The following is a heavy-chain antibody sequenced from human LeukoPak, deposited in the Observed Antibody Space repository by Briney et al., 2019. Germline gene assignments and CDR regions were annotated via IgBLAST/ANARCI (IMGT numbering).Heavy chain of an antibody. D-gene: IGHD3-10*01. J-gene: IGHJ4*02. CDR3: ARCRPFGEYYFDY. Sequence: GGSLRLSCAASGFTFSSYAMTWVRQAPGKGLEWVSAISSGGESTYYADSVKGRFTISRDNSKNSLYLQMNSLRAEDTAVYYCARCRPFGEYYFDYWGQGTLVTVSS. CDR1: GFTFSSYA. V-gene: IGHV3-23*01. CDR2: ISSGGEST.